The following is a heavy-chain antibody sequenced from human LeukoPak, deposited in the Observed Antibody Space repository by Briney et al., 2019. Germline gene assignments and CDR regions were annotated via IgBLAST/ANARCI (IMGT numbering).Heavy chain of an antibody. Sequence: GSHRLSCAASGFTSNSFSMNWVCQAPGKGLEWVSYISSISTIIYYASSVKGRFTISRDNAKNSLYLQMNSLRDEDTAVYYCARDLHSGAYTFDYWGEGPLIIVSS. D-gene: IGHD1-26*01. CDR1: GFTSNSFS. V-gene: IGHV3-48*02. CDR2: ISSISTII. J-gene: IGHJ4*02. CDR3: ARDLHSGAYTFDY.